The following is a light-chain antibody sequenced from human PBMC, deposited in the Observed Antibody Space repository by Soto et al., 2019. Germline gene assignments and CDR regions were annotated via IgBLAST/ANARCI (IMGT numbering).Light chain of an antibody. CDR1: QDSNNY. V-gene: IGKV1-27*01. CDR2: AAS. Sequence: IQMTQSPSSLSASVGDRVTITCRASQDSNNYLDWYQQKPGKPPKLLIYAASTLQSGVPSRFSGGGSATEFTSTIISLLPEDDATYYCQRYNNASPFTFGPGTKV. J-gene: IGKJ3*01. CDR3: QRYNNASPFT.